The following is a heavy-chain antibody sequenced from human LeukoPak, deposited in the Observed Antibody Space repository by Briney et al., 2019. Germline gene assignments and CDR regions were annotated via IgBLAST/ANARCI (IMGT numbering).Heavy chain of an antibody. D-gene: IGHD6-13*01. CDR2: IYGGGNI. CDR3: AKQSAGSAAWYSLHYDF. V-gene: IGHV3-23*03. J-gene: IGHJ4*02. CDR1: GFTFNTYT. Sequence: GGSLRLSCAASGFTFNTYTMNWVRQAPGKGLEWVSVIYGGGNIYYADSVKGRFTISRDNSKDTLYLQMNGLRAEDTAVYFCAKQSAGSAAWYSLHYDFWGQGTLVTVSS.